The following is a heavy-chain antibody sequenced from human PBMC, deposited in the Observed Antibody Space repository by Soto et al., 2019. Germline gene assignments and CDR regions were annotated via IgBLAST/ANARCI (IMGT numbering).Heavy chain of an antibody. CDR3: AKGFGRNGLGATVDC. Sequence: EVQLLESGGGLVQPGGSLRLSCTACGVTLSNHAMSWVRQAPGKGLEWVSGISASAGDTNYADSVKGRFTVSRDNSKHILYLQMNDLRAEDTAIYYCAKGFGRNGLGATVDCCGQGTLVTVSS. J-gene: IGHJ4*02. D-gene: IGHD1-26*01. CDR2: ISASAGDT. CDR1: GVTLSNHA. V-gene: IGHV3-23*01.